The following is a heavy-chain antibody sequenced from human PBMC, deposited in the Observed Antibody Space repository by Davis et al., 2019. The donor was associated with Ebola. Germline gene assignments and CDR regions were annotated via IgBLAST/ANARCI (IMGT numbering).Heavy chain of an antibody. CDR3: ARRWKDSSGYYYFDY. Sequence: ASVKVSCKASGYTFTSYAMHWVRQAPGQRLEWMGWINPNSGGTNYAQKFQGRVTMTRDTSISTAYMELSRLRSDDTAVYYCARRWKDSSGYYYFDYWGQGTLVTVSS. V-gene: IGHV1-2*02. J-gene: IGHJ4*02. CDR1: GYTFTSYA. D-gene: IGHD3-22*01. CDR2: INPNSGGT.